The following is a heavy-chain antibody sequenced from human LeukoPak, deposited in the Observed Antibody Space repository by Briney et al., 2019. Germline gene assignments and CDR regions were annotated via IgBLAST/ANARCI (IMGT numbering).Heavy chain of an antibody. V-gene: IGHV4-34*01. J-gene: IGHJ4*02. CDR3: ARVGAGGRYCSSTSCHDY. Sequence: SETLSLTCAVYGGSFSGYYWSWIRQPPGKGLEWIGEINHSGSTNYNPSLKSRVTISVDTSKNQFSLELSSVTAADTAVYYCARVGAGGRYCSSTSCHDYWGQGTLVTVSS. CDR1: GGSFSGYY. D-gene: IGHD2-2*01. CDR2: INHSGST.